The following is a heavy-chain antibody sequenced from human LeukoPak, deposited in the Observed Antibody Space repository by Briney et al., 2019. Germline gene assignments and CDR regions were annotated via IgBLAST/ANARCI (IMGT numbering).Heavy chain of an antibody. J-gene: IGHJ6*03. CDR3: ANAQPPAPIEYYYCYMDV. CDR2: ISGGADNT. D-gene: IGHD2-2*02. V-gene: IGHV3-23*01. CDR1: GFTFNSYA. Sequence: PGGSLRLSCAASGFTFNSYAMSWVRQAPGKGLEWISTISGGADNTYYADSVKGRFTISRDNSKNTLSLQMNSLRAEDTAVYYCANAQPPAPIEYYYCYMDVWGKGTTVTVSS.